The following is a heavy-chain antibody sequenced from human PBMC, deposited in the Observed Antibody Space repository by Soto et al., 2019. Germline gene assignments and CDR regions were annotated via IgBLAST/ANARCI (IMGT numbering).Heavy chain of an antibody. CDR1: GFTFSSYA. CDR2: ISGSGGST. D-gene: IGHD4-17*01. Sequence: PGGSLRLSCAASGFTFSSYAMSWVRQAPGKGLEWVSAISGSGGSTYYADSVKGRFTISRDNSKNTLYLQMNSLRAEDTAVYYCAKGGNSGLRTAKNDYWGQGTLVTVSS. J-gene: IGHJ4*02. V-gene: IGHV3-23*01. CDR3: AKGGNSGLRTAKNDY.